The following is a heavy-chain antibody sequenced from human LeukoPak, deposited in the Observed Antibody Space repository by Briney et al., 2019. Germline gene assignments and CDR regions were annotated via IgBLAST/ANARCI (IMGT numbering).Heavy chain of an antibody. CDR1: GFTVSSNY. Sequence: GGSLRLSCAASGFTVSSNYMSWVRQAPGKGLEWVSVIYSGGSTYYADSVKGRFTISRDNSKNTLYLQMNSLRLEDTAVYYCARIEGWLRGYILYWGQGTLVTVSS. D-gene: IGHD5-12*01. CDR2: IYSGGST. V-gene: IGHV3-53*01. J-gene: IGHJ4*02. CDR3: ARIEGWLRGYILY.